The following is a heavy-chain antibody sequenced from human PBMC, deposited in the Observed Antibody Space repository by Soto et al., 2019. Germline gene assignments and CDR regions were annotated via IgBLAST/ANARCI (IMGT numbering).Heavy chain of an antibody. Sequence: PSETLSLTCAVSGGSISSSNWWSWVRQPPGKGLEWIGEIYHSGSTNYNPSLKSRVTISVDKSKNQFSLKLSSVTAADTAVYYCARVRANYGSGSYSPYYYGMDVWGQGTTVTVSS. CDR1: GGSISSSNW. CDR3: ARVRANYGSGSYSPYYYGMDV. V-gene: IGHV4-4*02. CDR2: IYHSGST. J-gene: IGHJ6*02. D-gene: IGHD3-10*01.